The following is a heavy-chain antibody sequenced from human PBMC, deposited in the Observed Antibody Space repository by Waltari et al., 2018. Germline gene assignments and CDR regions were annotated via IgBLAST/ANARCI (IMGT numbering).Heavy chain of an antibody. V-gene: IGHV1-8*03. CDR2: MNPNSGVT. D-gene: IGHD1-26*01. CDR3: AIGSYYGGGVFGP. CDR1: GHTFTTYD. Sequence: QVQLVQSGAEAKKPGASVKVSCQASGHTFTTYDINWVRQAPGQGLEWMGWMNPNSGVTGYEQKFQGRVSITRDISIRTAYMELSILSSEDSAMYYCAIGSYYGGGVFGPWGQGTLVTVSS. J-gene: IGHJ5*02.